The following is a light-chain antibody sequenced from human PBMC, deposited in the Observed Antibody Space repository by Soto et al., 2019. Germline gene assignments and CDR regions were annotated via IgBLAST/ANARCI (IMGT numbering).Light chain of an antibody. V-gene: IGKV3-20*01. CDR2: GAY. J-gene: IGKJ2*01. Sequence: EVVLTQSPGTLSLSPGERATLSCRASQSINRSYLAWYQHKPGQAPRLLMYGAYNRATGIPDRFSGSGSGTDFILTISSLEPEDFAVYYCHQFNSSPYTFGQGNKVETK. CDR1: QSINRSY. CDR3: HQFNSSPYT.